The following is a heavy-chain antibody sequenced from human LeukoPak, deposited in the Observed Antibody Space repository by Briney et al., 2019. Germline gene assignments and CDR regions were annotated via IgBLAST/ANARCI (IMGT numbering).Heavy chain of an antibody. V-gene: IGHV4-30-4*01. CDR1: GGSISSGDYY. Sequence: KTSETLSLTCTVSGGSISSGDYYWSWIRQPPGKGLEWIGYIYYSGSTYYNPSLKSRVTISVDTSKNQFSLKLSSVTAADTAVYYCARGVRSYGNGDYFDYWGQGTLVTVSS. D-gene: IGHD5-18*01. CDR3: ARGVRSYGNGDYFDY. CDR2: IYYSGST. J-gene: IGHJ4*02.